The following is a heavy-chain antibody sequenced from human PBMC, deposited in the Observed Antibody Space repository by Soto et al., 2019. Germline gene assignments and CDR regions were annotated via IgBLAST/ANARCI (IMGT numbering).Heavy chain of an antibody. V-gene: IGHV4-31*11. CDR2: IYYSGST. CDR1: SGSISTDYW. D-gene: IGHD6-13*01. J-gene: IGHJ5*02. CDR3: ARDRVLKYSSSLELGWFDP. Sequence: SETLSLTCAVSSGSISTDYWWSWVRQHPGKGLEWIGYIYYSGSTYYNPSLKSRVTISVDTSKNQFSLKLSSVTAADTAVYYCARDRVLKYSSSLELGWFDPWGQGTLVTVS.